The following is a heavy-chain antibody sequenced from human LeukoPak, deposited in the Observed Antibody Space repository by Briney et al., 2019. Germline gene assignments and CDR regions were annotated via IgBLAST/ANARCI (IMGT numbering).Heavy chain of an antibody. CDR1: GLTFSSYA. CDR2: ISGSAGTT. J-gene: IGHJ4*02. CDR3: ARDPRGYGDPPAYFDY. V-gene: IGHV3-23*01. Sequence: QSGGSLRLSCAASGLTFSSYAMTWVRQAPGKGLECISAISGSAGTTYYADSVKGRFTISRDNSKNTLYLQMNSLRAEDTAVYYCARDPRGYGDPPAYFDYWGQGTLATVSS. D-gene: IGHD4-17*01.